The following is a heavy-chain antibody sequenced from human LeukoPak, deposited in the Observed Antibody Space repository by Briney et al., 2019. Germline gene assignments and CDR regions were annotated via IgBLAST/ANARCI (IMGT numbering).Heavy chain of an antibody. V-gene: IGHV3-21*01. CDR2: ISSSSSYI. D-gene: IGHD3-10*01. Sequence: PGGSLRLSCAASGFTFSTYNMNWVRQAPGKGLEWVSSISSSSSYIYYADSMKGRFTISRDNAKNSLYLQMNSLRAEDTAVYYCARGYYGSGNEVWGKGTTVTVSS. CDR3: ARGYYGSGNEV. CDR1: GFTFSTYN. J-gene: IGHJ6*04.